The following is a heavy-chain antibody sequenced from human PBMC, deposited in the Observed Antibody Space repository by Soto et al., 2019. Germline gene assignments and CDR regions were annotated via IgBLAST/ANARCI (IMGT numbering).Heavy chain of an antibody. D-gene: IGHD6-19*01. V-gene: IGHV1-18*01. Sequence: GASVKVSCKASGYPFTSYGISWVRQAPGQGLEWMGWISAYNGNTNYAQKLQGRVTMTTDTSTSTAYMELRSLRSDDTAVYYCARDHARAVAGTGRANWFDPWGQGTLLTVSS. CDR2: ISAYNGNT. CDR1: GYPFTSYG. CDR3: ARDHARAVAGTGRANWFDP. J-gene: IGHJ5*02.